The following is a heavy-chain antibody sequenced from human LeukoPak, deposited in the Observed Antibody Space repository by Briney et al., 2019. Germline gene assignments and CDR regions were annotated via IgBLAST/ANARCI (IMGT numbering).Heavy chain of an antibody. Sequence: GGSLRLSYVVSGFTFKNYAMSWVRQAPGKGLEWISTICDSGNNTDYADSVKGRFTLSRDNSKNTVYLHLSTLRAEDTAIYYCAKWAYYDFWSGHYKSHFAFGGRGPPVTVSP. V-gene: IGHV3-23*01. CDR1: GFTFKNYA. CDR2: ICDSGNNT. J-gene: IGHJ4*02. CDR3: AKWAYYDFWSGHYKSHFAF. D-gene: IGHD3-3*01.